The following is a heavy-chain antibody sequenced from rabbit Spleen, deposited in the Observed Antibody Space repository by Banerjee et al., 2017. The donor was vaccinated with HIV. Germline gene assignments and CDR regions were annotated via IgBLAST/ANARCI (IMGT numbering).Heavy chain of an antibody. D-gene: IGHD8-1*01. CDR2: IGPGFGVT. Sequence: VESGGGLVQPGESLKVSCKASGIHFSSYSISWVRQAPGKGPEWIAYIGPGFGVTDYANSVKGRFTISGDNAQNTVFLQMTSLTAADTATYFCARDGAGGSYFALWGQGTLVTVS. J-gene: IGHJ4*01. CDR3: ARDGAGGSYFAL. V-gene: IGHV1S47*01. CDR1: GIHFSSYS.